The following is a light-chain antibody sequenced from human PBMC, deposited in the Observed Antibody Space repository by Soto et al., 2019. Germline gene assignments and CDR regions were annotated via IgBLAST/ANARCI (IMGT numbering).Light chain of an antibody. CDR2: AAS. J-gene: IGKJ4*01. Sequence: DIQMTQSPSSLSAAVGDRVTITCRASQSISSYLNWYQQKPGKAPKLLIYAASSLQSGVPSRFSGSGSGTDFTLTISSLQPEDFATYYCQQSYSTPRPFGGGTKV. CDR1: QSISSY. V-gene: IGKV1-39*01. CDR3: QQSYSTPRP.